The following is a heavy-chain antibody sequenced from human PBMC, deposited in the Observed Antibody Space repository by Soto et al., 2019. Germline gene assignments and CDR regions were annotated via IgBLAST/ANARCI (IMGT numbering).Heavy chain of an antibody. CDR2: ISWNSGSI. Sequence: EVQLVESGGGLVQPGRSLRLSCAASGFTFDDYAMHWVRQAPGKGLEWVSGISWNSGSIGYADSVKGRFTISRDNAKNSLYLQMNSLRAEDTALYYCAKDFLGGEGVVGGGVDYWGQGTLVTVSS. D-gene: IGHD2-21*01. CDR3: AKDFLGGEGVVGGGVDY. V-gene: IGHV3-9*01. CDR1: GFTFDDYA. J-gene: IGHJ4*02.